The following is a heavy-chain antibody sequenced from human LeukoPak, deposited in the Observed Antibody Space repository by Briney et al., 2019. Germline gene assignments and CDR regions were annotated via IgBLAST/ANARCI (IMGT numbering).Heavy chain of an antibody. CDR2: IWYDGSNK. Sequence: PGGSLRLSCAASGFTFSSYGMHWVRQAPGKGLEWVAVIWYDGSNKYYADSVKGRFTITRDNSKNTLYLQMNSLRAEDTAVYYCARDRYNSHFDYWGQGTLVTVSS. CDR3: ARDRYNSHFDY. CDR1: GFTFSSYG. V-gene: IGHV3-33*01. J-gene: IGHJ4*02. D-gene: IGHD6-13*01.